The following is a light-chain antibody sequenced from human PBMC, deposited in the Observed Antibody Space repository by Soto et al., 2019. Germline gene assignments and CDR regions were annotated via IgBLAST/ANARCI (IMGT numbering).Light chain of an antibody. CDR3: CSYAGIRTHVL. CDR1: SSDVGSYNL. V-gene: IGLV2-23*02. J-gene: IGLJ2*01. CDR2: EVS. Sequence: QSVLTQPASVSGSPGQSITISCIGTSSDVGSYNLVSWYQQHPGKAPKVLIYEVSERPSGVSNRFSGSKSGNTASLTISGLQSEDEAEYYCCSYAGIRTHVLFGGGTKVTVL.